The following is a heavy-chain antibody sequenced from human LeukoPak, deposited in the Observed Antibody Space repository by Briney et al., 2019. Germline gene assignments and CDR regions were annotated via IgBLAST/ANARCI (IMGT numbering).Heavy chain of an antibody. Sequence: SETLSPTCTVSSGSISTSNYYWGWVRQPPGKALEWIGNIFYSGSTYYSPSLKSRVTISLDTSRNQFSLQLNSVTPEDTAVYFCARSEEVLIGYYNVWFDPWGQGTLVTVSS. J-gene: IGHJ5*02. CDR3: ARSEEVLIGYYNVWFDP. CDR1: SGSISTSNYY. CDR2: IFYSGST. D-gene: IGHD3-9*01. V-gene: IGHV4-39*01.